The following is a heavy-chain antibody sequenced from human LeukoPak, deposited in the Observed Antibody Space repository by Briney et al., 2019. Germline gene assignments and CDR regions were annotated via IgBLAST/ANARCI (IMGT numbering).Heavy chain of an antibody. CDR2: ISSSSSYI. Sequence: GGSLRLSCAASGFTFSSYSMNWVRQAPGKGLEWVSSISSSSSYIYYADSVKGRFTISRDNAKNSLYLQMNSLRAEDTAVYYCARDAAVYYYDSSGNPDHDAFDIWGQGTMVTVSS. V-gene: IGHV3-21*01. J-gene: IGHJ3*02. CDR3: ARDAAVYYYDSSGNPDHDAFDI. CDR1: GFTFSSYS. D-gene: IGHD3-22*01.